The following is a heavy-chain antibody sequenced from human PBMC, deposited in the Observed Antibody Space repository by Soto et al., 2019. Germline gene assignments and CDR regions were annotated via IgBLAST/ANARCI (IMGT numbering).Heavy chain of an antibody. V-gene: IGHV3-7*01. Sequence: GGSLRLSCAASGFTFSSYWMSWVRQAPGKGLEWVANIKQDGSEKYYVDSVKGRFTISRDNAKNSLYLQMNSLRAEDTAVYYCARDSGGSGSYVPDNFDYWGQGTLVTVSS. J-gene: IGHJ4*02. CDR3: ARDSGGSGSYVPDNFDY. CDR2: IKQDGSEK. CDR1: GFTFSSYW. D-gene: IGHD3-10*01.